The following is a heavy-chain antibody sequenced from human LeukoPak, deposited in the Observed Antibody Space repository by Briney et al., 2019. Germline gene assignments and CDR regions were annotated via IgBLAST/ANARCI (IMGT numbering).Heavy chain of an antibody. CDR1: GASVSGSPYY. Sequence: PSETLSLTCTVSGASVSGSPYYWGWIRQPPGKGLEWIGSIYSSGSTYYNASLQSRVTISIETSKNQISLRLSSVTAADTAVYYCARAERGYSGRPFDYWGQGTLVTVSS. CDR3: ARAERGYSGRPFDY. V-gene: IGHV4-39*07. J-gene: IGHJ4*02. CDR2: IYSSGST. D-gene: IGHD1-26*01.